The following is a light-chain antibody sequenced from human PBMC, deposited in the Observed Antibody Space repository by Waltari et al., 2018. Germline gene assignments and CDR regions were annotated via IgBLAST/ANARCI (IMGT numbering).Light chain of an antibody. Sequence: DIVMTQTPLSLPVTLGEPASISCRSGQSLLSGDRYNYLNWYLQKPGQSPQVLVYYGSNRASGVPDRFSGSGSGTDFTLTISRLEPEDFAVYYCQQYGSSPQTFGQGTKVEIK. J-gene: IGKJ1*01. CDR2: YGS. CDR1: QSLLSGDRYNY. V-gene: IGKV2-28*01. CDR3: QQYGSSPQT.